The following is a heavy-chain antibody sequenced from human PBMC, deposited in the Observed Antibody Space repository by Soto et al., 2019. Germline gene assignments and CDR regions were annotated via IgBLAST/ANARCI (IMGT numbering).Heavy chain of an antibody. D-gene: IGHD1-26*01. Sequence: QVQLVESGGGVVQPGRSLRLSCAASGFTFSSYARHWVRQAPGKGLEWVAVISYDGSNKYYADSVKGRFTISRDNSKNTLYLQMNSLRAEDTAVYYCARDRRHSGSYGQVDYWGQGTLVTVSS. J-gene: IGHJ4*02. V-gene: IGHV3-30-3*01. CDR1: GFTFSSYA. CDR2: ISYDGSNK. CDR3: ARDRRHSGSYGQVDY.